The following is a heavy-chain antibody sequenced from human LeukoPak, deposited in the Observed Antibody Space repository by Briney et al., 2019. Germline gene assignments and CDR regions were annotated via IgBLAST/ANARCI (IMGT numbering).Heavy chain of an antibody. CDR3: ASHYSSSWDQPFDY. D-gene: IGHD6-13*01. J-gene: IGHJ4*02. Sequence: SETLSLTCTVSGVSISSYYWSWIRQPPGKGLEWIGYIYYSGGTNYNPSLKSRVTISVDTSKKHFSLKLSSVTAADTAVYYCASHYSSSWDQPFDYWGQGTLVTVSS. CDR1: GVSISSYY. CDR2: IYYSGGT. V-gene: IGHV4-59*01.